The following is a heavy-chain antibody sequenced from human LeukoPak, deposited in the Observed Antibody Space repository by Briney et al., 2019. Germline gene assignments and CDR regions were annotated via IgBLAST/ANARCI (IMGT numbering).Heavy chain of an antibody. Sequence: GGSLRLSCAASGYMFSDYYMSWIRQAPEKGLEWLSYISHSGSTIYYADSVKGRFTVSRDNAKSSLYLQMNNLRAEDTAVYYCAKVPYGDYRDYFDYWGQGTLVTVSS. D-gene: IGHD4-17*01. CDR3: AKVPYGDYRDYFDY. J-gene: IGHJ4*02. CDR1: GYMFSDYY. CDR2: ISHSGSTI. V-gene: IGHV3-11*01.